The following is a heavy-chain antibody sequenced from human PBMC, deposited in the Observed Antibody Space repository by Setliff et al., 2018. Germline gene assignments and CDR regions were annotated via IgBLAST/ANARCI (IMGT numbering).Heavy chain of an antibody. Sequence: PSETLSLTCTVSGGSISSGDYYWSWIRQPPGKGLEWIGYIYSSGSTNYNPSLKSRVTISMDTSKNQFSLKVSSVTAADTAVYYCARSFSRREKFLLDYWGQGALVTAPQ. CDR1: GGSISSGDYY. J-gene: IGHJ4*02. CDR3: ARSFSRREKFLLDY. V-gene: IGHV4-30-4*08. CDR2: IYSSGST.